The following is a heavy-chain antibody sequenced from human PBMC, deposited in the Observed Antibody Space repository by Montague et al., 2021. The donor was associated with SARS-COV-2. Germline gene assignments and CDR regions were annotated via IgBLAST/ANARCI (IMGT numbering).Heavy chain of an antibody. CDR3: ARLPYILPGYAYFDF. Sequence: SETLSLTCTVAGDSISNYYWSWIRRPPGKGLEWLGYIYYSGSTNYNPSLKSRVTISVDTSTNQFSLRLSSVTAADTAVYYCARLPYILPGYAYFDFWGQGSLVIVSS. D-gene: IGHD3-9*01. V-gene: IGHV4-59*08. J-gene: IGHJ4*02. CDR2: IYYSGST. CDR1: GDSISNYY.